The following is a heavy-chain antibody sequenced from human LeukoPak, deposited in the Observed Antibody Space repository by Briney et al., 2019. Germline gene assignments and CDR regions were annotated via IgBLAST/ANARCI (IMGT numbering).Heavy chain of an antibody. CDR2: IYYSGST. Sequence: PSETLSLTCTVSGGSISSYYWSWIRQPPGMGLEWIVYIYYSGSTNYNPSLKSRVTISVDTSKNQFSLKLSSVTAADTAMYFCARGGAAAGVYYFDYWGQGTLVTVSS. CDR3: ARGGAAAGVYYFDY. D-gene: IGHD6-13*01. J-gene: IGHJ4*02. CDR1: GGSISSYY. V-gene: IGHV4-59*01.